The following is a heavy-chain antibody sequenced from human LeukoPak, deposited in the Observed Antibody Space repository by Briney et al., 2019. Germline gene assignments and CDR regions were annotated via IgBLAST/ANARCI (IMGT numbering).Heavy chain of an antibody. CDR1: GFTFSNAW. D-gene: IGHD5/OR15-5a*01. Sequence: GGSLRLSCAASGFTFSNAWMSWVRQAPGKGLEWVGRIKSKTDGGTTDYAAPVKGRFTISRDDSKNTLYLQMNSLKTEDAAMYCCTRHLYEGGFDYWGQGTLVTVSS. CDR3: TRHLYEGGFDY. V-gene: IGHV3-15*01. CDR2: IKSKTDGGTT. J-gene: IGHJ4*02.